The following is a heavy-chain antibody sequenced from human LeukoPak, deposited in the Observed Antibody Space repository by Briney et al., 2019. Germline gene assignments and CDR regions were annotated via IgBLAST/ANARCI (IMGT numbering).Heavy chain of an antibody. CDR2: MNPNSGNT. J-gene: IGHJ6*02. V-gene: IGHV1-8*02. CDR3: AATIFGVVIPDYYYGMDV. Sequence: ASVKASCKASGYTFTSYGISWVRQAPGQGLEWMGWMNPNSGNTGYAQKLQGRVTMTRNTSISTAYMELSSLRSEDTAVYYCAATIFGVVIPDYYYGMDVWGQGTTVTVSS. CDR1: GYTFTSYG. D-gene: IGHD3-3*01.